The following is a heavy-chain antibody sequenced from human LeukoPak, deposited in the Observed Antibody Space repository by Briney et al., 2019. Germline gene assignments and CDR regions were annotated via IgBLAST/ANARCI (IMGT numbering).Heavy chain of an antibody. D-gene: IGHD3-22*01. J-gene: IGHJ5*02. CDR1: GFTFSNAW. CDR2: IKSKTDGGTT. V-gene: IGHV3-15*01. CDR3: TTDPHRMIVVVMMVNP. Sequence: TGGSLRLSCAASGFTFSNAWMSWVRQAPGKGLEWVGRIKSKTDGGTTDYAAPVKGRFTISRDDSKNTLYLQMNSLKTEDTAVYYCTTDPHRMIVVVMMVNPWGQGTLVTVSS.